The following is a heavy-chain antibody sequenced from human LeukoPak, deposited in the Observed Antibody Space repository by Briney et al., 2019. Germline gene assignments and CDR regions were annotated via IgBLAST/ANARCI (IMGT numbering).Heavy chain of an antibody. J-gene: IGHJ6*03. Sequence: PGGSLRLSCAASGFTFSSYAMSWVRQAPGKGLEWVSAISGSGGSTYYADSVKGRFTISRDTSGNTLYLQMNSLGGEDTAVYYCARESHPYYFYYHMDVWGKGTTVTVSS. CDR3: ARESHPYYFYYHMDV. CDR1: GFTFSSYA. CDR2: ISGSGGST. V-gene: IGHV3-23*01.